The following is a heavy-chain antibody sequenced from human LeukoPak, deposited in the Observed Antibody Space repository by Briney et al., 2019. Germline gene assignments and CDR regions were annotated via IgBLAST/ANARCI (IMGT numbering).Heavy chain of an antibody. Sequence: QPGRSLRLSCAASGFTFSTYWVLWVRQAPGMGLVWVSRINTDGSSTSYADSVKGRFTISRANSKNTLYLQMNSLRAEDTAVYYCVRGYSSGWHYYMDVWGKGTTVTVSS. V-gene: IGHV3-74*01. CDR1: GFTFSTYW. CDR2: INTDGSST. D-gene: IGHD6-19*01. J-gene: IGHJ6*03. CDR3: VRGYSSGWHYYMDV.